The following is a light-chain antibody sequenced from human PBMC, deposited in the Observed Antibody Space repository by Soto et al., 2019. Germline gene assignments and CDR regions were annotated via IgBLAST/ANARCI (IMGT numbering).Light chain of an antibody. CDR2: EVS. Sequence: QSALTQPPSASGSPGQPVTISCTGTSSDVGGYNYVSWYRQHPGKAPKLMIYEVSKRPSGVPDRFSGSKSGNTASLTVSGLQAEDEADYYCSSYAVYNTVVFGGGTKVTVL. V-gene: IGLV2-8*01. J-gene: IGLJ3*02. CDR1: SSDVGGYNY. CDR3: SSYAVYNTVV.